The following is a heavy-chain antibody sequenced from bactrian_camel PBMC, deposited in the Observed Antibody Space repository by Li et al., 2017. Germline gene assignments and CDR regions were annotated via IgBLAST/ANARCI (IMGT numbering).Heavy chain of an antibody. D-gene: IGHD5*01. V-gene: IGHV3S40*01. CDR1: GFTVSSYS. Sequence: VQLVESGGGLVQPGGSLRLSCAAPGFTVSSYSMSWVRQAPGKGLVWVSGINSDGTNAYYRDSLKGRFTISRDNAKNTVYLQMNSLKPEDTALYYCSVATTSGTFNYWGQGTQVTV. J-gene: IGHJ4*01. CDR2: INSDGTNA. CDR3: SVATTSGTFNY.